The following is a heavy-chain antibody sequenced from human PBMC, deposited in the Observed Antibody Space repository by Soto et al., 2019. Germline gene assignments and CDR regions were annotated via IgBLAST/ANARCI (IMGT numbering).Heavy chain of an antibody. Sequence: QVQLVESGGGVVQPGRSLRLSCAASGFTFSSYAMHWVRQAPGKGLEWVAVISYDGSNKYYADSVKGRFTISRDNSKNTLYLQMNSLRAEDTAVYYCARDPTGDYYDSSGYGFWGQGTLVTVSS. J-gene: IGHJ4*02. CDR2: ISYDGSNK. V-gene: IGHV3-30-3*01. CDR1: GFTFSSYA. D-gene: IGHD3-22*01. CDR3: ARDPTGDYYDSSGYGF.